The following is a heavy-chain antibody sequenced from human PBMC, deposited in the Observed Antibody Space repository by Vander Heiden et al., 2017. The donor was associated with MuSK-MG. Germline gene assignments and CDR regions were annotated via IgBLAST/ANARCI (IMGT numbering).Heavy chain of an antibody. D-gene: IGHD2-21*01. CDR3: VLVTPYYFDY. CDR1: GFTFSDYW. CDR2: IKQDASEK. Sequence: EVQLVESGGGLVQPGWSLRLSCAASGFTFSDYWMTWVRQAPGKGLEWVATIKQDASEKYYVDSVKGRFTISRDNTKKSLFLQMNSLRGEDTAIYYCVLVTPYYFDYWGKGTLVTVSS. J-gene: IGHJ4*02. V-gene: IGHV3-7*01.